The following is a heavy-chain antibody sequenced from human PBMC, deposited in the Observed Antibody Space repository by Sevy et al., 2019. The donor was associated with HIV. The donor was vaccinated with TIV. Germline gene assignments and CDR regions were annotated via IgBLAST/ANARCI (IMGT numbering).Heavy chain of an antibody. CDR3: ARGMILEGSWYGMDV. J-gene: IGHJ6*02. CDR1: VFIVSSNY. CDR2: IYSGGNT. Sequence: GESLKISCAVSVFIVSSNYMTWVRQAPGKGLEWVSVIYSGGNTFYADSVRGRFTISRDNSKNTLYLQMNSLRAEDTAVYYCARGMILEGSWYGMDVWGQGTTVTVSS. V-gene: IGHV3-53*01. D-gene: IGHD3-3*01.